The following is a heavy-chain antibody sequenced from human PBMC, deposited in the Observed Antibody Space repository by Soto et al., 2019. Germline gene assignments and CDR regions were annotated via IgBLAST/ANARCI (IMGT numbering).Heavy chain of an antibody. Sequence: GGSLRLSCAASGLTFSSYSMNWVRQAPGKGLEWVSSISSSSSYIYYADSVKGRFTISRDNAKNSLYLQMNSLRAEDKAVYYCARADRNYDILTGSQNFWGQGTLVTVSS. CDR3: ARADRNYDILTGSQNF. CDR2: ISSSSSYI. V-gene: IGHV3-21*01. J-gene: IGHJ4*02. CDR1: GLTFSSYS. D-gene: IGHD3-9*01.